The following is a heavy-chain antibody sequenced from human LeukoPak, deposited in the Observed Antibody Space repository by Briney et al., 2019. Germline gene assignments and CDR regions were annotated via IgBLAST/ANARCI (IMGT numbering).Heavy chain of an antibody. Sequence: GGSLRLSCAASGFTFSGYYMSWIRQAPGKGLEWVSYMSSSGSTISYADSVKGRFTISRDNAKNTLYLQMNSLRAEDAAVYFCTRDSYISNVYYGMDVWGQGATVTVSS. D-gene: IGHD1-26*01. CDR1: GFTFSGYY. CDR2: MSSSGSTI. V-gene: IGHV3-11*04. CDR3: TRDSYISNVYYGMDV. J-gene: IGHJ6*02.